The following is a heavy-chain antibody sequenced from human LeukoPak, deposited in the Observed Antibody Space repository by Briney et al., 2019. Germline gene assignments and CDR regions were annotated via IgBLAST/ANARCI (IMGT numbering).Heavy chain of an antibody. D-gene: IGHD3-10*01. CDR3: AKTYGSGSPYFDY. CDR1: GYTFTDYY. CDR2: INPNSDYT. V-gene: IGHV1-2*02. Sequence: ASVKVSCKASGYTFTDYYLHWVRQAPGQGLEWMGRINPNSDYTDYAQKFQGRVTMTTDTSTSTAYMELRSLRSDDTAVYYCAKTYGSGSPYFDYWGQGTLVTVSS. J-gene: IGHJ4*02.